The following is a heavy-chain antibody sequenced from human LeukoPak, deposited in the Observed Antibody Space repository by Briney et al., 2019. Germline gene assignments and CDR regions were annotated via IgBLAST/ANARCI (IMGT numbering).Heavy chain of an antibody. Sequence: PGGSLTLSCAASGFSLSSYAMHCVRHAPGKGLEYVSAISRIGGSTYYAHSVKGRFTISRDNSKNTLYLHMCTMRDEDTGLYYCARVAMVTGPTWFETWG. CDR2: ISRIGGST. V-gene: IGHV3-64*01. CDR3: ARVAMVTGPTWFET. J-gene: IGHJ5*01. D-gene: IGHD5-18*01. CDR1: GFSLSSYA.